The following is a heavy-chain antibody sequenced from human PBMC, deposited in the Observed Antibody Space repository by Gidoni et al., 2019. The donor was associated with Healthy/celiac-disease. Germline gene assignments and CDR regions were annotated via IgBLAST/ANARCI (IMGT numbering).Heavy chain of an antibody. V-gene: IGHV4-61*02. CDR1: GGSISSGSYY. CDR3: ARGWCSGSSWSFDY. CDR2: IYTSGST. Sequence: QVQLQESGPGLVKPSQTLSLTCTVSGGSISSGSYYWSWSRQPAGKGLEWIGRIYTSGSTNYNPSLKSRVTISVDTSKNQFSLKPSSVTAADTAVYYCARGWCSGSSWSFDYWGQGTLVTVSS. D-gene: IGHD6-13*01. J-gene: IGHJ4*02.